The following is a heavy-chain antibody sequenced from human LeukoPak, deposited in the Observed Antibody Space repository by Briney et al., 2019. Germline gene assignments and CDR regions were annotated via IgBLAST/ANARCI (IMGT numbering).Heavy chain of an antibody. V-gene: IGHV4-59*01. Sequence: PSETLSLTCTVSGGSISSYYWSWIRQPPGKGLEWIGYIYYSGSTNHNPSLKSRVTISVDTSKNQFSLKLSSVTAADTAVYYCARATTRTGVSDYWGQGTLVTVSS. CDR3: ARATTRTGVSDY. D-gene: IGHD7-27*01. J-gene: IGHJ4*02. CDR1: GGSISSYY. CDR2: IYYSGST.